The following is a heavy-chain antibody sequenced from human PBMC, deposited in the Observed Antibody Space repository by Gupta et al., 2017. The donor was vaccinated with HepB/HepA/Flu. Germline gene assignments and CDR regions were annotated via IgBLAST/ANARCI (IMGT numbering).Heavy chain of an antibody. CDR1: GGSISSSSYY. D-gene: IGHD5-24*01. CDR3: ARHGWLQFFLY. V-gene: IGHV4-39*01. CDR2: IYYSGST. Sequence: QLQLQESGPGLVKPSETLSLTCTVSGGSISSSSYYWGWIRQPPGKGLEWIGSIYYSGSTYYNPSLKSRVTISVDTSKNQFSLKLSSVTAADTAVYYCARHGWLQFFLYWGQGTLVTGSS. J-gene: IGHJ4*02.